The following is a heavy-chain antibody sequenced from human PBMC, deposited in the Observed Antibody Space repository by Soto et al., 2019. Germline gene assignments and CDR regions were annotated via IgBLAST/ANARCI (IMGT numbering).Heavy chain of an antibody. D-gene: IGHD6-19*01. V-gene: IGHV4-4*02. Sequence: QVQLQEAGPGLVKPSGTLSLTCAVSGGSISSSNWWSWVRQPPGKGLDWIGEIYHSGSTNYNPSLKSRVTLSVDKSKNQFSLKLSSVTAADTAVYYCARSIAVAGIDYWGQGTLVTVSS. J-gene: IGHJ4*02. CDR2: IYHSGST. CDR1: GGSISSSNW. CDR3: ARSIAVAGIDY.